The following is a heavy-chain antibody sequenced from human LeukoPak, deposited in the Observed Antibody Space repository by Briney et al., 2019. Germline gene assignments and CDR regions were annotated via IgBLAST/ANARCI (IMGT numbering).Heavy chain of an antibody. V-gene: IGHV3-30*02. Sequence: GGSLRLSCAASGFTFSSYGMHWVRQAPGKGLEWVAFIRYDGGNKYYADSVKGRFTISRDNSKNTLYLQMNSLRAEDTAVYYCAKGMERYLDYWGQGTLVTVSS. J-gene: IGHJ4*02. CDR2: IRYDGGNK. CDR3: AKGMERYLDY. D-gene: IGHD1-1*01. CDR1: GFTFSSYG.